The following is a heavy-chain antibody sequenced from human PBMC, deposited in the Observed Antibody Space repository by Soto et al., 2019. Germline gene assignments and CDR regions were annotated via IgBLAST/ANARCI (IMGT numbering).Heavy chain of an antibody. Sequence: QVQLVESGGGVVQPGRSLRLSCAASGFTFSTYGMHWVRQAPGKGLEWVAIISYDGRNEYYAESVKGRFTISRDNYKNTLYLQMNSLRAEDTALYYCAKDHLMTTVTTVGYWGQGALVPVSS. CDR2: ISYDGRNE. J-gene: IGHJ4*02. V-gene: IGHV3-30*18. CDR3: AKDHLMTTVTTVGY. CDR1: GFTFSTYG. D-gene: IGHD4-17*01.